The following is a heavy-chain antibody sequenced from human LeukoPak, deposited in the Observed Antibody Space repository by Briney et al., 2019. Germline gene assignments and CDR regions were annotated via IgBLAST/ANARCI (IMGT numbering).Heavy chain of an antibody. CDR3: AKRTGVGYVDY. Sequence: GRSLRLSCAASGFTFSSYGMDWVRQAPGKGLEWVAVIWYDGSNKYYADSVKGRFTISRDNSKNTLYLQMNSLRAEDTAVYYCAKRTGVGYVDYWGQGTLVTVSS. V-gene: IGHV3-33*06. CDR2: IWYDGSNK. D-gene: IGHD1-14*01. CDR1: GFTFSSYG. J-gene: IGHJ4*02.